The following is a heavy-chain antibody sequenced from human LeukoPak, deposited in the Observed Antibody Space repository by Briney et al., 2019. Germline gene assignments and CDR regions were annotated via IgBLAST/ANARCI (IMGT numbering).Heavy chain of an antibody. V-gene: IGHV1-2*02. CDR1: GYTFTGYY. CDR3: ARVSYYYDSSGYHGY. J-gene: IGHJ4*02. D-gene: IGHD3-22*01. CDR2: INPNSGGT. Sequence: GASVKVSCKASGYTFTGYYMHWVRQAPGQGLEWMGWINPNSGGTNYAQKFQGRVTMTRDTSISTAYMELSRLRSDDTAVYYCARVSYYYDSSGYHGYWGQGTLVTVSS.